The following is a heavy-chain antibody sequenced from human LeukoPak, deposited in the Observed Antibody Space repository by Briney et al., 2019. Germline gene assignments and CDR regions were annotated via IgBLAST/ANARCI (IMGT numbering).Heavy chain of an antibody. D-gene: IGHD2-15*01. J-gene: IGHJ5*02. V-gene: IGHV4-59*01. CDR2: IYYTGNT. CDR3: AREIGFKVWFDP. Sequence: NPSETLSLTCTVSGGSISSYYWSWIRQAPGKGLEWIGYIYYTGNTNYSPSLKSRVTISLDTSKNQFSLKLSSVTAADTAVYYCAREIGFKVWFDPWGQGTLVTVSS. CDR1: GGSISSYY.